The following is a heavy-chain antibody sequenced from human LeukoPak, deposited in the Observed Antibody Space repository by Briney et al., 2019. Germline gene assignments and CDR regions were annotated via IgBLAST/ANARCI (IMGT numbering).Heavy chain of an antibody. CDR3: ARDLTYYYDSSGYYSLVY. Sequence: ASVKVSCKASGYSFTGYYMNWVRQAPGQGLEWMGRINPNSGGTNYAQKFQGRVTMTRDTSISTAYMELSRLRSDDTAVYYCARDLTYYYDSSGYYSLVYWGQGTLVTVSS. J-gene: IGHJ4*02. CDR1: GYSFTGYY. V-gene: IGHV1-2*06. D-gene: IGHD3-22*01. CDR2: INPNSGGT.